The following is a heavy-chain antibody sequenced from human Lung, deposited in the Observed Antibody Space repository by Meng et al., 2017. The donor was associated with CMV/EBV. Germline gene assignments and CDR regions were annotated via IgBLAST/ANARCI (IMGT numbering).Heavy chain of an antibody. CDR1: GYTFSDFG. CDR3: AREPSGYNYGPDY. Sequence: CKASGYTFSDFGITWVRPAPGQGLEWMGWINGDNGNTNYAQRFQGRVTLTTDTATRTAYMELRSLRSDDTAVYFCAREPSGYNYGPDYWGQGTLVTVSS. J-gene: IGHJ4*02. V-gene: IGHV1-18*01. D-gene: IGHD5-18*01. CDR2: INGDNGNT.